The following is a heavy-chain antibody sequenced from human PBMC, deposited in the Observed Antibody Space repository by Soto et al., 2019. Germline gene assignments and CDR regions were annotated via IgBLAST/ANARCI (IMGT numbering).Heavy chain of an antibody. J-gene: IGHJ4*02. Sequence: QERLVQSGAEVRKPGSSVKVSCKVTGGTSTRYAINWVRQAPGQGLEWMGGIVPMFGTSKYAQKFQGRVTITADTSTQIAYMESRSLRSENTAVYYCNRGSEYDFWSGYLWGQGTLVSVSS. CDR1: GGTSTRYA. CDR3: NRGSEYDFWSGYL. D-gene: IGHD3-3*01. V-gene: IGHV1-69*06. CDR2: IVPMFGTS.